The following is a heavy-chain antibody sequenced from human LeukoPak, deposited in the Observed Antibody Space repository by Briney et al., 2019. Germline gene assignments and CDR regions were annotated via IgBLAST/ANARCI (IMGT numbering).Heavy chain of an antibody. CDR3: ARRKGYYYDSSGIYDY. CDR1: GGSFSGYY. J-gene: IGHJ4*02. V-gene: IGHV4-34*01. CDR2: IYYSGST. Sequence: PSETLSFTCAVYGGSFSGYYWSWIRQPPGKGLEWIGSIYYSGSTYYNPSLKSRVTISVDTSKNQFSLKLSSVTAADTAVYYCARRKGYYYDSSGIYDYWGQGTLVTVSS. D-gene: IGHD3-22*01.